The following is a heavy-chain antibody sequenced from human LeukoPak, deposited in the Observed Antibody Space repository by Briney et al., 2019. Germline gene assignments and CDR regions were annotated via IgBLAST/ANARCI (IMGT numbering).Heavy chain of an antibody. CDR2: INTNTGNP. CDR3: ASFFCTSGLCYYLDY. D-gene: IGHD2-8*01. Sequence: GASVKVSCKASGYTFTSYAMNWVRQAPGQGLEWMGWINTNTGNPTYAQGFTGRFVFSLDTSVSTAYLQISSLQAEDTAVYYCASFFCTSGLCYYLDYWGQGTLVTVSS. J-gene: IGHJ4*02. V-gene: IGHV7-4-1*02. CDR1: GYTFTSYA.